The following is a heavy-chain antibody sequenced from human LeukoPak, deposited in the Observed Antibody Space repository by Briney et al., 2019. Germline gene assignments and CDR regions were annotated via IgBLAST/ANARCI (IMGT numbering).Heavy chain of an antibody. D-gene: IGHD1-26*01. CDR3: ARGPEGSGRPWELKRQGAFDI. J-gene: IGHJ3*02. Sequence: SETLSLTCAVSGGSISSSSYYWGWIRQPPGKGLEWIGSIYFSGGTYYNASLKSRVTISVDTSKNQFSLKLSSVTAADTAVYYCARGPEGSGRPWELKRQGAFDIWGQGTMVTVSS. V-gene: IGHV4-39*01. CDR2: IYFSGGT. CDR1: GGSISSSSYY.